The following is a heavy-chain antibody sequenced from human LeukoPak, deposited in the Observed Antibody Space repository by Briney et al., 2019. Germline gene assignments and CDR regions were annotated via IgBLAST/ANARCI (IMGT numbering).Heavy chain of an antibody. CDR2: IYTSGST. Sequence: SETLSLTCTVSGGSISSYYWSWIRQPAGKGLEWIGRIYTSGSTNYNPSLKSRVTMSVDTSKNQFSLKLSSVTAADTAVYYCAREYCTSCPPRCAPWGQGPLVTASS. J-gene: IGHJ5*02. D-gene: IGHD2-2*01. CDR1: GGSISSYY. V-gene: IGHV4-4*07. CDR3: AREYCTSCPPRCAP.